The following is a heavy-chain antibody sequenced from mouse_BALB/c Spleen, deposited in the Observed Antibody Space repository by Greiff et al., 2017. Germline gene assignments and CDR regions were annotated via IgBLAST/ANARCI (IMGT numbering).Heavy chain of an antibody. Sequence: EVMLVESGAELVRPGALVKLSCKASGFNIKDYYMHWVKQRPEQGLEWIGWIDPENGNTIYDPKFQGKASITADTSSNTAYLQLSSLTSEDTAVYYCARYDGYVLYAMDYWGQGTSVTVSS. CDR3: ARYDGYVLYAMDY. V-gene: IGHV14-1*02. D-gene: IGHD2-3*01. J-gene: IGHJ4*01. CDR1: GFNIKDYY. CDR2: IDPENGNT.